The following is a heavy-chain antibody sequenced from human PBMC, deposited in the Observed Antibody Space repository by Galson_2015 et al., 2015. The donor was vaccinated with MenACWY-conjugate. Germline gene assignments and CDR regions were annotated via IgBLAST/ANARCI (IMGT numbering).Heavy chain of an antibody. V-gene: IGHV4-59*01. Sequence: ETLSRTCTVSGGAINSYYWSWIRQPPGQGLEWIGYMYYSGSANYNPSLKSRVTVSVDTSKNQFSLTMTSATAADTAGYYCARGVNLASMAGYWGQGTLVTVSS. CDR2: MYYSGSA. CDR1: GGAINSYY. CDR3: ARGVNLASMAGY. D-gene: IGHD3-3*02. J-gene: IGHJ4*02.